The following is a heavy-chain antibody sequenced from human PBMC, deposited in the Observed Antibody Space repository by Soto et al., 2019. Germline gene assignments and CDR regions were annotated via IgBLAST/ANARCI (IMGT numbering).Heavy chain of an antibody. CDR1: GFTFSSYE. CDR3: ARDSSGWHGRDFNWFDP. Sequence: EVQLVESGGGLVQPGGSLRLSCAASGFTFSSYEMNWVRQAPGKGLEWVSYISSSGSTIYYADSVKGRFTISRDNAKNSLYLQMNSLRAEDTAVYYCARDSSGWHGRDFNWFDPWCQGTLVTVSS. V-gene: IGHV3-48*03. D-gene: IGHD6-19*01. J-gene: IGHJ5*02. CDR2: ISSSGSTI.